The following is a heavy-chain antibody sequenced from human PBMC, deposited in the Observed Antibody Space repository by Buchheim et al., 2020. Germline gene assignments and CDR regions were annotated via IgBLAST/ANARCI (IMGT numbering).Heavy chain of an antibody. CDR3: ARDPRGSSHLDY. V-gene: IGHV3-33*01. D-gene: IGHD1-26*01. J-gene: IGHJ4*02. Sequence: QVQLVESGGGVVQPGRSLRLSCAASGFTFSSYGMHWVRQAPGKGLEWVAVIWYDGSNKYYADSVKGRFTISRDNSKNTLYLPMNSLRAEDTAVYYCARDPRGSSHLDYWGQGTL. CDR1: GFTFSSYG. CDR2: IWYDGSNK.